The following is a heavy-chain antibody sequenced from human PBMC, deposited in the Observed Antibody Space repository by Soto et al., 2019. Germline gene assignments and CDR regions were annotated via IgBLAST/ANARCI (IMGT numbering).Heavy chain of an antibody. V-gene: IGHV1-2*02. CDR3: VGGSGLDY. CDR2: LNPDSGGT. J-gene: IGHJ4*02. CDR1: GYTFTDHY. Sequence: GASVKVSCKASGYTFTDHYIHWVRQAPGQGLEWMGWLNPDSGGTDYAQKFQGRVTMTRDTSISTAYAELNRIRSDDTAVYYCVGGSGLDYWGQGSLVTVSS. D-gene: IGHD6-19*01.